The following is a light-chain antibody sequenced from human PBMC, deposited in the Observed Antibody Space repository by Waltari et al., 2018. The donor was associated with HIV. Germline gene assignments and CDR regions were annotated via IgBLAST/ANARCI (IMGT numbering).Light chain of an antibody. CDR3: AAWDDRLKGFYV. J-gene: IGLJ1*01. CDR1: TSNIGSIS. Sequence: QSVLTQPPSASGTPGQTVTISCSGSTSNIGSISVSWYQQFPGAAPTLPITSDHQRPSGVPARFSGSKSGTSASLAINGLQSKDDADYYCAAWDDRLKGFYVFGTGTKVSVL. CDR2: SDH. V-gene: IGLV1-44*01.